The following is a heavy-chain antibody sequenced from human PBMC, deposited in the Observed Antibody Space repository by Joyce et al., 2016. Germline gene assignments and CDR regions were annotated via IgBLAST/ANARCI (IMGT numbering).Heavy chain of an antibody. CDR3: ARDSPSGYSSGFFYYMDV. CDR1: GFTFSTYS. V-gene: IGHV3-21*01. Sequence: EVQLVESGGGLVKPGGSLRISCAASGFTFSTYSMNWVRQAPGKGLELVSSIIISSYIYYADSLKGRFIISRDNAKNSLYLQMNSLRVEDTAVYYCARDSPSGYSSGFFYYMDVWGKGTTVTVSS. D-gene: IGHD6-25*01. J-gene: IGHJ6*03. CDR2: IIISSYI.